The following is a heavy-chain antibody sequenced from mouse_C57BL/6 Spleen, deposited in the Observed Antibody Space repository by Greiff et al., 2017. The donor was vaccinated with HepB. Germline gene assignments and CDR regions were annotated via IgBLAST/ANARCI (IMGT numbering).Heavy chain of an antibody. V-gene: IGHV5-17*01. CDR3: ASPIYYGNRGAMDY. CDR2: ISSGSSTI. CDR1: GFTFSDYG. Sequence: DVMLVESGGGLVKPGGSLKLSCAASGFTFSDYGMHWVRQAPEKGLEWVAYISSGSSTIYYADTVKGRFTISRDNAKNTLFLQMTSLRSEDTAMYYCASPIYYGNRGAMDYWGQGTSVTVSS. J-gene: IGHJ4*01. D-gene: IGHD2-1*01.